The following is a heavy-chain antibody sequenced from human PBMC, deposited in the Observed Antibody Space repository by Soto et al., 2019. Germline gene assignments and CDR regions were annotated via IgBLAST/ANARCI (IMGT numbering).Heavy chain of an antibody. CDR2: IIPIFGTA. Sequence: QVQLVQSGAEVKKPGSSVKVSCKASGGTFSSYATSWVRQAPGQGLEWMGGIIPIFGTANYAQKFQGRVTITADKSTSTAYMELSSLRSEDTAVYYCARDRSRGRGGGTFSPLGMDVWGQGTTVTVSS. CDR1: GGTFSSYA. V-gene: IGHV1-69*06. D-gene: IGHD3-10*01. J-gene: IGHJ6*02. CDR3: ARDRSRGRGGGTFSPLGMDV.